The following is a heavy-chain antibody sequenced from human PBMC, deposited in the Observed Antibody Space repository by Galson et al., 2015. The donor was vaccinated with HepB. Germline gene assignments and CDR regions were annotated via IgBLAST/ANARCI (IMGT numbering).Heavy chain of an antibody. J-gene: IGHJ4*02. CDR2: IKQDGSEK. CDR1: GFTFRNFW. CDR3: ARGATTPHY. V-gene: IGHV3-7*01. Sequence: SLRLSCAASGFTFRNFWMSWVRQTPGKGLELVANIKQDGSEKYYVNSVKGRFTISRDNPKNSLYMQMNSLRAEDTGVYYCARGATTPHYWVQGTPVTVSS. D-gene: IGHD1-26*01.